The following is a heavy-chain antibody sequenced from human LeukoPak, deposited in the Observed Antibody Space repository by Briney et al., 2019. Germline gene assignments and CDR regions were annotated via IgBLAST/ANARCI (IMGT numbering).Heavy chain of an antibody. Sequence: PGGSLRLSCVASGFTFNNYAMSWVRQAPGRGLEWASSTARSGISKDYADSVKGRFTISKDKSKNTLYLQMDNLRAEDTGVYFCARLPTFYYDSSGYHYDYWGQGTLVTVSS. V-gene: IGHV3-23*05. J-gene: IGHJ4*02. CDR3: ARLPTFYYDSSGYHYDY. CDR1: GFTFNNYA. CDR2: TARSGISK. D-gene: IGHD3-22*01.